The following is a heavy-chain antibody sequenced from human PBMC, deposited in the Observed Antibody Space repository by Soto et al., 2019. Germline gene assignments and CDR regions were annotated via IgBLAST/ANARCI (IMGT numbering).Heavy chain of an antibody. J-gene: IGHJ4*02. Sequence: ASVKVSCKVSGYTLTELSMHWVRQAPGKGLEWMGGFDPEDGETIYAQKFQGRVTMTEDTSTDTAYMELSSLRSEDTAVYYYATGINNWNYVSFDYWGQGTLVTVSS. D-gene: IGHD1-7*01. CDR1: GYTLTELS. CDR2: FDPEDGET. CDR3: ATGINNWNYVSFDY. V-gene: IGHV1-24*01.